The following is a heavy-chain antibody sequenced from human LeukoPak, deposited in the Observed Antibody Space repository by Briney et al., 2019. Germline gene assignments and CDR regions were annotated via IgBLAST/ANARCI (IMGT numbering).Heavy chain of an antibody. CDR3: AKEYSSSWPVGIDY. Sequence: PSETLSLTCTVYGGSFSGYYWSWIRQPPGKGLEGMGEINHSGSTNYNPSLKSGVTISVDTSKNQFSLKLSSVTAADTAMYYCAKEYSSSWPVGIDYWGQGTLVTVSS. V-gene: IGHV4-34*01. CDR1: GGSFSGYY. J-gene: IGHJ4*02. D-gene: IGHD6-13*01. CDR2: INHSGST.